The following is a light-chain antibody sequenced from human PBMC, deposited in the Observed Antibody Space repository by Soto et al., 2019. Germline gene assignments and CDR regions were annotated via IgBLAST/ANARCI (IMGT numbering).Light chain of an antibody. J-gene: IGLJ3*02. V-gene: IGLV1-44*01. CDR3: AAWDDYLNGWV. Sequence: QSVLTQPPSASGTPGQRVTISCSGSSSNIRSNSVNWYQQLPGTAPKLLIYTNNQWPSGVPDRFSGSKSGTSASLAICGLQSEDEADYYCAAWDDYLNGWVFGGGTKLTVL. CDR2: TNN. CDR1: SSNIRSNS.